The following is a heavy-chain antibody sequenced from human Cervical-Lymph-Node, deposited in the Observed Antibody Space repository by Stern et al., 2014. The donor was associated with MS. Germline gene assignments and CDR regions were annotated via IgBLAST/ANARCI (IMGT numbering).Heavy chain of an antibody. J-gene: IGHJ3*01. CDR1: GYTFTGYY. CDR2: INHNSGGT. D-gene: IGHD3-22*01. V-gene: IGHV1-2*06. Sequence: VQLVESGAEVQKPGASVKVSCKASGYTFTGYYMHWVRQAPGQGLEWMGRINHNSGGTNYAQKFQGRVTMTRDTSISTAYMELSRLRSDDTAVYYCARGGREYSDSSGYDAFDLWGQGTMVTVSS. CDR3: ARGGREYSDSSGYDAFDL.